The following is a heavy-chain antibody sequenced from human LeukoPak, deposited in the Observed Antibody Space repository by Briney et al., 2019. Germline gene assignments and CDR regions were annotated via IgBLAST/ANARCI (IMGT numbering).Heavy chain of an antibody. CDR1: GGSISSGGYY. Sequence: PSETLSLTCTVSGGSISSGGYYWSWIRQHPGKGLEWIGYIYYSGSTYYNPSPKSRVTISVDTSKNQFSLKLSSVTAADTAVYYCARRASSSWNFDYWGQGTLVTVSS. J-gene: IGHJ4*02. V-gene: IGHV4-31*03. CDR3: ARRASSSWNFDY. CDR2: IYYSGST. D-gene: IGHD6-13*01.